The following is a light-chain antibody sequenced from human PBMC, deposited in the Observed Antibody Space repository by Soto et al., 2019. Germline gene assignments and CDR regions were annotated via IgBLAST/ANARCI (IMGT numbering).Light chain of an antibody. Sequence: EIVLTQSPGTLSLSLGERATLSCRASQSVSSSYLAWYQQKHGQAPSLIIYGASSTAPGIPDRFSGSGYGTDFTLTISTLEPADYAVHYCEQYCSSFGQGTKVEIK. CDR2: GAS. J-gene: IGKJ1*01. CDR1: QSVSSSY. CDR3: EQYCSS. V-gene: IGKV3-20*01.